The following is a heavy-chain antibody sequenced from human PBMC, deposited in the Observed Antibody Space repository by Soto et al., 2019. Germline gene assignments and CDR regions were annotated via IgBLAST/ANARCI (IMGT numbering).Heavy chain of an antibody. D-gene: IGHD1-1*01. CDR2: IWYDGSEK. V-gene: IGHV3-33*01. J-gene: IGHJ4*02. CDR1: GFTFSSYG. CDR3: ARQSLGNIRLRGFDY. Sequence: GGSLRLSCAASGFTFSSYGMHWVRQAPGKGLEWVAVIWYDGSEKYYADSVKGRFTISRDNSKNTLYLQMNSLRAEDTAVYYCARQSLGNIRLRGFDYWGQGALVTVSS.